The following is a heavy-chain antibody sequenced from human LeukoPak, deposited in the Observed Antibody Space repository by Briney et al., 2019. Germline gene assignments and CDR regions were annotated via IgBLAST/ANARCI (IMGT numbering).Heavy chain of an antibody. V-gene: IGHV3-30*04. CDR2: ISYDGSNK. Sequence: GGSLRLSCAASGFTFSSYAMHWVRQAPGKGLEWVAVISYDGSNKYYADSVKGRFTISRDNSKNTLYLQMNSLRAEDTAVYYCAKDSPLNYYGSGSYKAYYYGMDVWGQGTTVTVSS. CDR3: AKDSPLNYYGSGSYKAYYYGMDV. J-gene: IGHJ6*02. D-gene: IGHD3-10*01. CDR1: GFTFSSYA.